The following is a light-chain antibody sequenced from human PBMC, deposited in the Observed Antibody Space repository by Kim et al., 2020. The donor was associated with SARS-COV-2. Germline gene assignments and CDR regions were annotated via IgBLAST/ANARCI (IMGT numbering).Light chain of an antibody. Sequence: QSVLTQPPSVSGAPGQRVTISCTGRSSNIGAGYDVHWYQQLPGTAPKLLIYVNSNRPSGVPDRFSGSKSGTSASLAITGLQAEDEADYYCQSYDSSLSGWVFGGGTQLTVL. J-gene: IGLJ3*02. CDR3: QSYDSSLSGWV. V-gene: IGLV1-40*01. CDR2: VNS. CDR1: SSNIGAGYD.